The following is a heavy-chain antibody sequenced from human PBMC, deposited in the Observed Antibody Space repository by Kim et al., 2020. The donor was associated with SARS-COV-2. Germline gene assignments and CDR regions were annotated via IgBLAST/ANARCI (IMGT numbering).Heavy chain of an antibody. Sequence: SVKGRFTISRDNSKNTLYLQMNSLRAEDTAVYYCAKRMATKSGYYYGMDVWGQGTTVTVSS. J-gene: IGHJ6*02. D-gene: IGHD5-12*01. V-gene: IGHV3-23*01. CDR3: AKRMATKSGYYYGMDV.